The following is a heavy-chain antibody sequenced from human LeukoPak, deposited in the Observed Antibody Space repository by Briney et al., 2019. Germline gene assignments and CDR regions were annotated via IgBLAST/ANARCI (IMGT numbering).Heavy chain of an antibody. CDR2: IRSKAYRGTT. Sequence: GRSLRLSCTASGFTFGDHAMSWVRQAPGKGLEWVGFIRSKAYRGTTEYAASVKGRFTISRDDSKRIVYLQMNSLKTEDTAFYYCARGPMQLWIHNAMDVWGQGTTVTVSS. CDR3: ARGPMQLWIHNAMDV. CDR1: GFTFGDHA. J-gene: IGHJ6*02. D-gene: IGHD5-18*01. V-gene: IGHV3-49*04.